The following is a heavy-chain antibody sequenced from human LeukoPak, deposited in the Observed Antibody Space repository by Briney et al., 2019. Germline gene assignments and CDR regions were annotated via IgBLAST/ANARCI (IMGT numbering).Heavy chain of an antibody. D-gene: IGHD3-9*01. CDR1: RLTFSSYA. CDR3: ASSRFDWLPYFEY. Sequence: GGSLRLSCAASRLTFSSYAMHWVRQPPGKGLEWVAVIPYDGNNKYYADSVKGRFTISRDNSKNTLYLQTNSLRPEDTAVYYCASSRFDWLPYFEYWGQGTLVTVSS. CDR2: IPYDGNNK. J-gene: IGHJ4*02. V-gene: IGHV3-30-3*01.